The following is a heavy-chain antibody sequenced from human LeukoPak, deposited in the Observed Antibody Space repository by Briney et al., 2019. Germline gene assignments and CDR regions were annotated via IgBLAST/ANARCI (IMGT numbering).Heavy chain of an antibody. CDR1: GFTFSSYA. V-gene: IGHV3-23*01. Sequence: GGSLRLSCAASGFTFSSYAVSWVRQAPGKGLEWVSAISGSGGSTYYADSVKGRFTISRDNSKNTLYLQMNSLRAEDTAVYYCAKPQSGPRLFDYWGQGTLVTVSS. J-gene: IGHJ4*02. D-gene: IGHD6-25*01. CDR3: AKPQSGPRLFDY. CDR2: ISGSGGST.